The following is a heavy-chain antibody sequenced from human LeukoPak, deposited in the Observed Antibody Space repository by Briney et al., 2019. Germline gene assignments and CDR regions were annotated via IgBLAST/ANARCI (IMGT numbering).Heavy chain of an antibody. V-gene: IGHV3-7*01. J-gene: IGHJ4*02. CDR3: ASTQTGYYDSSGYYYIFDY. D-gene: IGHD3-22*01. CDR1: GFTFSDYW. Sequence: GGSLRLSCAASGFTFSDYWMHWVRQAPGKGLEWVANIKQDGSEKYYVDSVKGRFTISRDNAKNSLYLQMNSLRAEDTAVYYCASTQTGYYDSSGYYYIFDYWGQGTLVTVSS. CDR2: IKQDGSEK.